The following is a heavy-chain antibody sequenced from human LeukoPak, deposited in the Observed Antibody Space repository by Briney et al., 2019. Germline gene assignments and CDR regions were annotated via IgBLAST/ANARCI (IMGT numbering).Heavy chain of an antibody. V-gene: IGHV3-66*01. Sequence: PGGSLRLSCAASGFTVSSNYMSWVRQAPGKGLEWVSVIYSGGSTYYADSVKGRFTISRDNSKNTLYLQMNSLRAEDTAVYYCARDSPVVITDYYYYGMDVWGQGTTVTVSS. CDR1: GFTVSSNY. CDR3: ARDSPVVITDYYYYGMDV. J-gene: IGHJ6*02. CDR2: IYSGGST. D-gene: IGHD3-22*01.